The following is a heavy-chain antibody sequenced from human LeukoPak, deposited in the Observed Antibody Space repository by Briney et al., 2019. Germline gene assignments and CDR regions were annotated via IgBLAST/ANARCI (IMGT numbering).Heavy chain of an antibody. Sequence: SETLSLTCTVSGGSISSYYWSWIRQPPGKGLEWIGYIHYSGSTNYNPSLKSRVTISVDTPKNQFSLKLSSVTAADTAVYYCARGGTSFDYWGQGTLVTVSS. D-gene: IGHD2-2*01. CDR2: IHYSGST. V-gene: IGHV4-59*01. J-gene: IGHJ4*02. CDR3: ARGGTSFDY. CDR1: GGSISSYY.